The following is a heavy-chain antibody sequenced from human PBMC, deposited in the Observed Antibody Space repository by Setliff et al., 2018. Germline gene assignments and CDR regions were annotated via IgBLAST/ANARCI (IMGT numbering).Heavy chain of an antibody. CDR1: GDSMSFSY. CDR3: AKGRGEMDS. J-gene: IGHJ4*02. D-gene: IGHD3-10*01. V-gene: IGHV4-59*01. Sequence: SETLSLTCSVSGDSMSFSYWSWIRQPPGKGLEWIGYIYYSGSTDSHPSLKSRVSISIDTSKNQFSLNVRSVTAADTAIYYCAKGRGEMDSWGQGILVPSPQ. CDR2: IYYSGST.